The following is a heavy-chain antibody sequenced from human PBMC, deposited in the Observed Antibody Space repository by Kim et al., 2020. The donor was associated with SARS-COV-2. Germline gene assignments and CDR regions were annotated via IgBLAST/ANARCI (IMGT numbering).Heavy chain of an antibody. CDR2: ISYDGSNK. J-gene: IGHJ1*01. V-gene: IGHV3-30*04. CDR1: GFTFSSYA. D-gene: IGHD6-13*01. Sequence: GGSLRLSCAASGFTFSSYAMHWVRQAPGKGLEWVAVISYDGSNKYYADSVKGRFTISRDNSKNTLYLQMNSLRAEDTAVYYCARVRAGYSSSWDFQHWGQGTLVTVSS. CDR3: ARVRAGYSSSWDFQH.